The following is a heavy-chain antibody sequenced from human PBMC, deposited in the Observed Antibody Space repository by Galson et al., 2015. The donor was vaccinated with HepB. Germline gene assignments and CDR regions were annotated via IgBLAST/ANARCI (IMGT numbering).Heavy chain of an antibody. V-gene: IGHV3-74*01. CDR3: ARDDPLASFDY. Sequence: SLRLSCAASGFTFRSYWMHWVRQAPGKGLVWVSGINSDDSSTIYADSVKGRFITSRDNAKSTLYLYMNSLRAEDTAVYHCARDDPLASFDYWGQGTLVTVSS. CDR1: GFTFRSYW. J-gene: IGHJ4*02. CDR2: INSDDSST.